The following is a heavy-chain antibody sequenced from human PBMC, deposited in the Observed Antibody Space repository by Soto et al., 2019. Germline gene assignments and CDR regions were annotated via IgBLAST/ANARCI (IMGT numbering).Heavy chain of an antibody. D-gene: IGHD1-26*01. J-gene: IGHJ6*02. CDR3: ARDGVGATTSSYYYYYGKDV. CDR2: ISAYNGNT. V-gene: IGHV1-18*04. CDR1: GYTFTSYG. Sequence: QVQLVQSGAEVKKPGASVKVSCKASGYTFTSYGISWVRQAPGQGLEWMGWISAYNGNTNYAQKLQGRVTMTTDTSTSTAYMELRSLRSDDTALYYCARDGVGATTSSYYYYYGKDVWGQGTTVTVSS.